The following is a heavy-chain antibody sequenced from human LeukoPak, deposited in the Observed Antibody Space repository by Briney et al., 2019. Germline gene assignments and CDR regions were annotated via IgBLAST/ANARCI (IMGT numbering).Heavy chain of an antibody. CDR1: DGAIISGSYY. CDR2: IYTSGST. Sequence: SETLSLTCTVSDGAIISGSYYWSWIRQPAGKGLEWIGRIYTSGSTNYNPSLKSRVTISVDTSKNQFSLKLSSVTAADTAVYYCTFYYYDSSGQKDYWGQGTLVTVSS. J-gene: IGHJ4*02. D-gene: IGHD3-22*01. V-gene: IGHV4-61*02. CDR3: TFYYYDSSGQKDY.